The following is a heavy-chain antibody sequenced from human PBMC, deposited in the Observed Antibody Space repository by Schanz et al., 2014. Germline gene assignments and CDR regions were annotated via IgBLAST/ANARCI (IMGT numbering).Heavy chain of an antibody. D-gene: IGHD2-8*02. CDR1: GFTFSDSW. CDR2: INPDGSGK. J-gene: IGHJ5*01. CDR3: ARDRDAGGYDS. V-gene: IGHV3-7*01. Sequence: EVQLVESGGGLVQPGGSLRLSCAASGFTFSDSWMHWVRQAPGKGLESVAKINPDGSGKYYVVSVEGRFTISRDNAKKSLDLHMNSLTAEDTAVYYCARDRDAGGYDSWGQGTLVTVSS.